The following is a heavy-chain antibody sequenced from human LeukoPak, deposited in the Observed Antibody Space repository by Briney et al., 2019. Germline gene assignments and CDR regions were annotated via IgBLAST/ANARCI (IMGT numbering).Heavy chain of an antibody. CDR1: GFTFSSYE. V-gene: IGHV3-48*03. CDR2: ISNSGGTI. D-gene: IGHD3-10*01. CDR3: ARDWGGGTHDY. J-gene: IGHJ4*02. Sequence: GGSLRLSCAASGFTFSSYEMNWVRQAPGKGLEWVSYISNSGGTIYHADSVKGRFTISRDNAKNSLYLQMNSLRAEDTAVYYCARDWGGGTHDYWGQGTLVTVSS.